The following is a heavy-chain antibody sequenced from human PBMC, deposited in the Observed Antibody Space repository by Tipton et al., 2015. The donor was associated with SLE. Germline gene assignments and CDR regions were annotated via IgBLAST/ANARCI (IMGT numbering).Heavy chain of an antibody. CDR1: GYTFTSYG. CDR2: IIPIFGTA. V-gene: IGHV1-69*13. D-gene: IGHD4-11*01. CDR3: ARAGGTVTTSHYYYYGMDV. Sequence: QLVQSGAEVKKPGASVKVSCKASGYTFTSYGISWVRQAPGQGLEWMGGIIPIFGTANYAQKFQGRVTITADESTRTAYMELSSLRSEDTAVYYCARAGGTVTTSHYYYYGMDVWGQGTTVTVSS. J-gene: IGHJ6*02.